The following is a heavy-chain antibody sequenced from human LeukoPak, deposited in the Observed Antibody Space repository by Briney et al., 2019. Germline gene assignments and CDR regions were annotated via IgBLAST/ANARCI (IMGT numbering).Heavy chain of an antibody. Sequence: GASVKVSCKASGYTFTSYYMHWVRQAPGQGLEWMGIINPSGGSTSYAQKFQGRVTMTRDMSTSTVYMELSSLRSEDTAVYYCALLYYYDSSGHRLNYYYYYMDVWGKGTTVTISS. CDR3: ALLYYYDSSGHRLNYYYYYMDV. D-gene: IGHD3-22*01. V-gene: IGHV1-46*01. J-gene: IGHJ6*03. CDR2: INPSGGST. CDR1: GYTFTSYY.